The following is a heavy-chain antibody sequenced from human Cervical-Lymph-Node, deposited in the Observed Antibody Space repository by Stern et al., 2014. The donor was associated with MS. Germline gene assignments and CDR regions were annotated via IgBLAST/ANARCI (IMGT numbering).Heavy chain of an antibody. V-gene: IGHV1-3*01. D-gene: IGHD4-11*01. CDR2: INGGSGST. J-gene: IGHJ4*02. CDR1: GYNFIDHA. CDR3: ARQPDYSDFLDY. Sequence: QMQLVQYGAEVKKPGASMTVSCKTSGYNFIDHAIHWVRQAPGQRLEWMGWINGGSGSTKYSQKFQGRVSFTRDRAASAAYMDLSSLRPDDTAVYYCARQPDYSDFLDYWGQGTLVTVSS.